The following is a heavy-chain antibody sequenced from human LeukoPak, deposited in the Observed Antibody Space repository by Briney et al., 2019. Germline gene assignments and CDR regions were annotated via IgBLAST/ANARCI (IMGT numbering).Heavy chain of an antibody. Sequence: GRSLRLSCAASGFTFSSYAMHWVRQAPGKGLEWVAVISYDGSNKYYADSVKGRFTISRDNSKNTLYLQMNSLRAEDTAVYYCARGRYYDFWSGYPVPLDYWGQGTLVTVSS. CDR2: ISYDGSNK. CDR1: GFTFSSYA. CDR3: ARGRYYDFWSGYPVPLDY. J-gene: IGHJ4*02. D-gene: IGHD3-3*01. V-gene: IGHV3-30-3*01.